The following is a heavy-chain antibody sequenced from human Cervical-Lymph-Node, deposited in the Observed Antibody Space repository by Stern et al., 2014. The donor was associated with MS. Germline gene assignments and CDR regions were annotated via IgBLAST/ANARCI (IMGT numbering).Heavy chain of an antibody. D-gene: IGHD6-13*01. Sequence: VHLVESGGGVVQPGRSLRLSCAASGFTFSSYGMHWVRQAPGKGLEWVAVIWYDGSNKYYADSVKGRFTISRDNSKNTLYLQMNSLRAEDTAVYYCARSVAADYPYYYYGMDVWGQGTTVTVSS. CDR2: IWYDGSNK. V-gene: IGHV3-33*01. CDR3: ARSVAADYPYYYYGMDV. CDR1: GFTFSSYG. J-gene: IGHJ6*02.